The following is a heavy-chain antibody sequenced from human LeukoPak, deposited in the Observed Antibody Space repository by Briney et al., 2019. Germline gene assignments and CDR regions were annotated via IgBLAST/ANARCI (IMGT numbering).Heavy chain of an antibody. J-gene: IGHJ4*02. CDR3: HFKYCSSSTCFYYFEY. Sequence: SETLSLTCTVSGGSISSSSHYWGWIRQPPGKGLEWIGSIYYGGITYYNPSLRSRVTISVDTSKNQFSLKLSSVTATDTAVYYCHFKYCSSSTCFYYFEYWGQGTLVTVSS. CDR2: IYYGGIT. CDR1: GGSISSSSHY. V-gene: IGHV4-39*01. D-gene: IGHD2-2*01.